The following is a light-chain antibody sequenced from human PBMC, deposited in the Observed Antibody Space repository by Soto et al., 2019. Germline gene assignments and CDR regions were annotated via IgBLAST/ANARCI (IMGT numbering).Light chain of an antibody. J-gene: IGKJ1*01. Sequence: AIEMTQSPSSLSASVGDRVTITCRASQVITNDVSWYQQKPGKAPELLIYTVSTLQTGVPSRFSGGGSGTDFSLTISSLQPEDFATYYCLQDSNFPWTFGQWTRVEVK. CDR2: TVS. CDR3: LQDSNFPWT. CDR1: QVITND. V-gene: IGKV1-6*01.